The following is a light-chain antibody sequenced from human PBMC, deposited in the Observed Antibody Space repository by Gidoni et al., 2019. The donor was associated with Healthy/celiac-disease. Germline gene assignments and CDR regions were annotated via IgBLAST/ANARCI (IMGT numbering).Light chain of an antibody. CDR2: GAS. CDR1: QSVSSSY. J-gene: IGKJ5*01. CDR3: QQYGSSRIT. Sequence: EIVLTQSPGTLSLSPGERSTPSCRASQSVSSSYLAWYQQKPGQAPRLLIYGASSRATGIPDRFSGRGSGTDFTLTISRLEPEDFAVYYCQQYGSSRITYGQGTRLEIK. V-gene: IGKV3-20*01.